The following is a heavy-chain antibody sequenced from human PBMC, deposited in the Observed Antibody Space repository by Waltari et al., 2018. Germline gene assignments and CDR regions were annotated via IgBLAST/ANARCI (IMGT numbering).Heavy chain of an antibody. CDR1: GFTFSSYG. CDR2: IWYDGSNK. Sequence: QVQLVESGGGVVQPGRSLRLSCAASGFTFSSYGMHWVRQAPGKGLEWVAVIWYDGSNKYYADTVKGRFTISRDNSKNTLYLQMNSLRAEDTAVYYCAKMSFYYGSGSYYPINPPDYWGQGTLVTVSS. J-gene: IGHJ4*02. CDR3: AKMSFYYGSGSYYPINPPDY. V-gene: IGHV3-33*06. D-gene: IGHD3-10*01.